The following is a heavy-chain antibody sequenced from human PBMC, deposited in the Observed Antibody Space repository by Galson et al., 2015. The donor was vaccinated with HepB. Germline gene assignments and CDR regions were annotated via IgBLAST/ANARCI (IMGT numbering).Heavy chain of an antibody. Sequence: SVKVSCKASGYTFTDYSIHWIRQAPGQGLEWMGRSNPNSGATTYPKKFQGRVTMTRDTSISTAHMDLSNLTSDDTAVYYCARGRKIVLIPAALTSEYFEHWGQGTLVTVSS. CDR3: ARGRKIVLIPAALTSEYFEH. CDR2: SNPNSGAT. CDR1: GYTFTDYS. J-gene: IGHJ1*01. D-gene: IGHD2-2*01. V-gene: IGHV1-2*06.